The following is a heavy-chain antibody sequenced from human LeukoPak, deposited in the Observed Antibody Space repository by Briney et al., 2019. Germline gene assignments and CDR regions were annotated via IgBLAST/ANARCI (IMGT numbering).Heavy chain of an antibody. CDR3: AREKYDSSGYYYYDFDY. J-gene: IGHJ4*02. CDR2: ISAYNGNT. D-gene: IGHD3-22*01. Sequence: APVKVSCKASGYTFTSYGISWVRQAPGQGLEWMGWISAYNGNTNYAQKLQGRVTMTTDTSTSTAYMELRSLRSDDTAVYYCAREKYDSSGYYYYDFDYWGQGTLVTVSS. V-gene: IGHV1-18*01. CDR1: GYTFTSYG.